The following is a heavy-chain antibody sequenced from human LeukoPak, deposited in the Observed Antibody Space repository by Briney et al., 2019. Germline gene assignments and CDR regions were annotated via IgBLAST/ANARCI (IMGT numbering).Heavy chain of an antibody. CDR1: GGSISSYY. D-gene: IGHD2-15*01. CDR3: ARLVVVAATPILFDY. CDR2: IYYSGST. J-gene: IGHJ4*02. V-gene: IGHV4-59*12. Sequence: SETLFLTCTVSGGSISSYYWSWIRQLPGKGLEWIGYIYYSGSTNYNPSLKSRVTISVDTSKNQFSLKLSSVTAADTAVYYCARLVVVAATPILFDYWGQGTLVTVSS.